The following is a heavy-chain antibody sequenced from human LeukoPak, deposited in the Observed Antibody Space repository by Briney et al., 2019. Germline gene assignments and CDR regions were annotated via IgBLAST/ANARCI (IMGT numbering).Heavy chain of an antibody. CDR1: GFALRTSGVG. CDR2: MYWSDDK. J-gene: IGHJ3*02. D-gene: IGHD3-22*01. V-gene: IGHV2-5*01. Sequence: SGPTLVNPTQTLTLTCTFSGFALRTSGVGVGWIRQPPGKGLHWLAPMYWSDDKRYSPSLKSRLIITKDTTKNQVVITMTNMDPVDTATYYWAHSTSDTYYYDSSGYYRPDAFDIWGQGTMVTVSS. CDR3: AHSTSDTYYYDSSGYYRPDAFDI.